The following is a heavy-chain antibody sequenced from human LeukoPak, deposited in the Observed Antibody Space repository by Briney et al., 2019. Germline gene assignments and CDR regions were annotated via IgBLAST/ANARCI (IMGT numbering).Heavy chain of an antibody. D-gene: IGHD1-26*01. CDR3: AREEALGSGSFDY. CDR2: IYYSGST. CDR1: GGSFSGYY. Sequence: PSETLSLTCAVYGGSFSGYYWSWIRQPPGKGLEWIGYIYYSGSTNYNPSLKSRVTISVDTSKNQFSLKLGSVTAADTAVYYCAREEALGSGSFDYWGQGTLVTVSS. J-gene: IGHJ4*02. V-gene: IGHV4-59*01.